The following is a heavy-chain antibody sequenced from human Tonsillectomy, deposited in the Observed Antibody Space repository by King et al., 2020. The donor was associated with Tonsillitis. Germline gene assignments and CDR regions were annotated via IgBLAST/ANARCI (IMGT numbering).Heavy chain of an antibody. CDR2: ISLNSGII. V-gene: IGHV3-9*01. CDR3: VKSIDSSSWGVPQTAFDY. D-gene: IGHD6-6*01. Sequence: VQLVESGGGLVQPGRSLRLSCAASGFTFDDYAMHWVRQGPGKGLEWVSSISLNSGIIDHADSVKGRFTISRDNANNNLYLQMNSLRAEDTALYYCVKSIDSSSWGVPQTAFDYWGQGTQVFVSS. J-gene: IGHJ4*02. CDR1: GFTFDDYA.